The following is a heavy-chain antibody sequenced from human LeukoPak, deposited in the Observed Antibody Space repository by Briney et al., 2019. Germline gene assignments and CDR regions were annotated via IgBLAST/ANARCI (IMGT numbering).Heavy chain of an antibody. J-gene: IGHJ4*02. D-gene: IGHD3-10*01. CDR2: IRYDGSNK. V-gene: IGHV3-30*02. CDR1: GFTFSSYG. Sequence: GGSLRLSCAASGFTFSSYGMHWVRQAPGKGLEWVAFIRYDGSNKYYVDSVKGRFTISRDNSKNTLYLQMNSLRAEDTAVYYCAKDLSVLLWFGELSPFDYWGQGTLVTVSS. CDR3: AKDLSVLLWFGELSPFDY.